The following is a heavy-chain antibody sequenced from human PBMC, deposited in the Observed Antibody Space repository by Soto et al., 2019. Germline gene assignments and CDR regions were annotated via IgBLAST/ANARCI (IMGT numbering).Heavy chain of an antibody. Sequence: GASVKVSCKASGGTFSSYTISWVRQAPGQGLEWMGRIIPILGIANYAQKFQGRVTITADKSTSTAYMELSSLRSEDTAVYYCARDGPSTVTTFYYYYMDVWGKGTTVTVSS. CDR2: IIPILGIA. CDR1: GGTFSSYT. V-gene: IGHV1-69*04. J-gene: IGHJ6*03. D-gene: IGHD4-17*01. CDR3: ARDGPSTVTTFYYYYMDV.